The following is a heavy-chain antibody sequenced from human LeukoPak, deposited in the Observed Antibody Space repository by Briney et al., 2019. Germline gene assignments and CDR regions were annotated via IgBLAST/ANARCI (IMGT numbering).Heavy chain of an antibody. CDR1: GFTFSSYS. J-gene: IGHJ4*02. CDR2: ISSSSYI. Sequence: GGSLRLSCAASGFTFSSYSMNWVRQAPGKGLEWVSSISSSSYIYYADSVKGRFTISRDNAKNSLYLQMNSLRAEDTAVYYCARGFRFGESIRFDYWGQGTLVTVSS. CDR3: ARGFRFGESIRFDY. D-gene: IGHD3-10*01. V-gene: IGHV3-21*01.